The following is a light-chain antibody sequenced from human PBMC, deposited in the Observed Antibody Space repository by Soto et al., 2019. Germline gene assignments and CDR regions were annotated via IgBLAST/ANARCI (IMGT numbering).Light chain of an antibody. J-gene: IGKJ5*01. CDR3: QQYYTYWHM. CDR2: AVS. V-gene: IGKV1-12*01. CDR1: QGINNW. Sequence: DIQMTQSPSSVSASVGDRVTITCRASQGINNWLAWYQQKPGKAPELLIYAVSYLQSGVPSRFSGSGSGTDFTLTISSLQPEDFATYYCQQYYTYWHMFGQGTRLEIK.